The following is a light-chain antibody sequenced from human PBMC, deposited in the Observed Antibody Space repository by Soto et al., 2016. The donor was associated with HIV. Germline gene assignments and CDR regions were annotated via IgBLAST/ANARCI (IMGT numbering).Light chain of an antibody. V-gene: IGLV3-21*03. J-gene: IGLJ1*01. CDR1: NIGSKS. CDR3: QVWDSGSDQYV. Sequence: SYVVTRAPSVSVAPEKTARITCGGNNIGSKSVHWYQQKPGQAPVLVVYNDNDRPSGIPERFSGSNSGNTAALTITRVEAGDEADYYCQVWDSGSDQYVFGTGTKVTVL. CDR2: NDN.